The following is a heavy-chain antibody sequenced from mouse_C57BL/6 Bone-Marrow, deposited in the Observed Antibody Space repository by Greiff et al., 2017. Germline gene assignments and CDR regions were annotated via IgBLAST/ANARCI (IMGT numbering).Heavy chain of an antibody. J-gene: IGHJ3*01. D-gene: IGHD1-1*01. CDR3: TRTFYYGSPFAY. CDR1: GYTFTSYW. Sequence: SGTVLARPGASVKMSCKTSGYTFTSYWMHWVKQRPGQGLEWIGAIYPGTSDTRYNQKFKGKAKLTAVTSAITAYMELSSLTNEDSAVYYCTRTFYYGSPFAYWGQGTLVTVSA. V-gene: IGHV1-5*01. CDR2: IYPGTSDT.